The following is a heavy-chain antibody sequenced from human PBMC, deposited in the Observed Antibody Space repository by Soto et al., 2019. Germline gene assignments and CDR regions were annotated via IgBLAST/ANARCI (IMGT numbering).Heavy chain of an antibody. V-gene: IGHV3-33*01. J-gene: IGHJ3*02. CDR3: ARSYAAQIAVAI. Sequence: QVQLVESGGGVVQPGRSLRLSCAASGFTFSSYGMHWVRQAPGKGLEWVAVIWYDGSNKYYADSVKGRFTISRDNSKNTLYLHMNSLRAEDTAVYYCARSYAAQIAVAIWGQGTMVTVSS. CDR1: GFTFSSYG. D-gene: IGHD6-19*01. CDR2: IWYDGSNK.